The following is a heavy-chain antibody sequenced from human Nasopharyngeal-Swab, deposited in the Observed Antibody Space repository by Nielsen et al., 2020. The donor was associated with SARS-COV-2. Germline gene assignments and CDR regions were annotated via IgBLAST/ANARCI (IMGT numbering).Heavy chain of an antibody. CDR1: GFTFSSYG. Sequence: GESLKISCAASGFTFSSYGMHWVRQAPGKGLECVAVISYDGSNKYHADSVRGRFTISRDDSENTLYLQMNSLRPEETAVYYCARGGMVGATTYGWFDPWGQGTLVTVSS. CDR3: ARGGMVGATTYGWFDP. D-gene: IGHD1-26*01. J-gene: IGHJ5*02. CDR2: ISYDGSNK. V-gene: IGHV3-30*03.